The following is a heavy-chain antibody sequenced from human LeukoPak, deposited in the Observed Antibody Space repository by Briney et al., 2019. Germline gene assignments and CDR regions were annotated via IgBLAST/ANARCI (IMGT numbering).Heavy chain of an antibody. V-gene: IGHV1-2*06. CDR3: ASYGSGSYRQPTFDY. D-gene: IGHD3-10*01. J-gene: IGHJ4*02. CDR1: GYTFTGYY. CDR2: INPNSGGT. Sequence: ASVKVSCKASGYTFTGYYMHWERQAPGQGLEWMGRINPNSGGTNYAQKFQGRVTMTRDTSISTAYMELSRLRSDDTAVYYCASYGSGSYRQPTFDYWGQGTLVTVSS.